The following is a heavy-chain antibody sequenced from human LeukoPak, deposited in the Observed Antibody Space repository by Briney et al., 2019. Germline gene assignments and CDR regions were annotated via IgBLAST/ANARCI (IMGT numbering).Heavy chain of an antibody. D-gene: IGHD3-22*01. Sequence: GGSLRLSCAASGFTFSSYAMSWVRQAPGKGLEWVSAMSGNGDNTYYADSVKGRFTISRDNSKNTLYLQMNSLRAEDTAVYYCARDRPNYYGANGHYYRRDGDYWGQGTLVTVSS. J-gene: IGHJ4*02. CDR2: MSGNGDNT. V-gene: IGHV3-23*01. CDR3: ARDRPNYYGANGHYYRRDGDY. CDR1: GFTFSSYA.